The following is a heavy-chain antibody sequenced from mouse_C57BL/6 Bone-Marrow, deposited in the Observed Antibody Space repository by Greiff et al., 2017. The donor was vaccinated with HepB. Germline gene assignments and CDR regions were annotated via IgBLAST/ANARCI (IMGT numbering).Heavy chain of an antibody. Sequence: VQLQQSGAELVRPGASVKLSCTASGFNIKDDYMHWVKQRPEQGLEWIGWIDPENGDTEYASKFQGKATITADTSYNTAYLQLSSLTSEDTAVYYCTDYSNYDWFAYWGQGTLVTVSA. CDR2: IDPENGDT. CDR3: TDYSNYDWFAY. CDR1: GFNIKDDY. D-gene: IGHD2-5*01. J-gene: IGHJ3*01. V-gene: IGHV14-4*01.